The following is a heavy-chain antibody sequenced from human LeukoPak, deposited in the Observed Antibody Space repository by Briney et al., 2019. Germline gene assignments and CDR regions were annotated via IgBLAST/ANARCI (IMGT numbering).Heavy chain of an antibody. CDR1: GYTFTSYG. V-gene: IGHV1-18*01. J-gene: IGHJ4*02. D-gene: IGHD1-26*01. Sequence: ASVKVSCKASGYTFTSYGISWVRQAPGQGLEWMGWISAYNGNTNYAQKFQGRVTMTRDTSISTAYMELSRLRSDDTAVYYCARVAYFGGSSFVPFDYWGQGTLVTVSS. CDR3: ARVAYFGGSSFVPFDY. CDR2: ISAYNGNT.